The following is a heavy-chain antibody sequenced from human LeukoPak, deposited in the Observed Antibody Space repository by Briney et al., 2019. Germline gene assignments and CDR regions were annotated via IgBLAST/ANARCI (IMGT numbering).Heavy chain of an antibody. V-gene: IGHV3-73*01. D-gene: IGHD2/OR15-2a*01. CDR3: TTILFY. J-gene: IGHJ4*02. CDR1: GFIFSDSA. CDR2: IRSKANSYAT. Sequence: GRSLRLSCAASGFIFSDSAIHWVRQASGKGLEWVGRIRSKANSYATAYAASVKGRFTISSDDSKNTAYLQMNSLKTEDTAVYYCTTILFYWGQGTLVTVSS.